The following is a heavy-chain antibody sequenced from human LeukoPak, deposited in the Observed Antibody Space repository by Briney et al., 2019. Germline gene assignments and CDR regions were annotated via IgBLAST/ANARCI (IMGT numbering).Heavy chain of an antibody. J-gene: IGHJ4*02. Sequence: PGGSLRLSCAASGFTFSSYAMSWVRQAPGKGLEWVSAISGSGGTTYYADSVKGRFTISRDNSKNTLYLQMNSLRAEDTAVYYCAKGGNWNYGYFDYWGQGTLVTVSS. CDR3: AKGGNWNYGYFDY. V-gene: IGHV3-23*01. D-gene: IGHD1-7*01. CDR2: ISGSGGTT. CDR1: GFTFSSYA.